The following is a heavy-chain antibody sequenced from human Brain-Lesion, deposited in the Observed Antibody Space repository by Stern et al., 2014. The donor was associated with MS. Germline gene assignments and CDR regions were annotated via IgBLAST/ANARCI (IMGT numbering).Heavy chain of an antibody. J-gene: IGHJ1*01. Sequence: VHLVESGPGLVKPSETLSLTCTVSGGSISSSSYYWGWIRQPPGKGLEWIGSIYHSGSTYYNPSLTSRVTISAHTPNNKFSLHRSFVTAADTAVYYCAREMGFGAMEEYFQHWGQGTLVTVSS. V-gene: IGHV4-39*02. CDR2: IYHSGST. CDR3: AREMGFGAMEEYFQH. D-gene: IGHD5-18*01. CDR1: GGSISSSSYY.